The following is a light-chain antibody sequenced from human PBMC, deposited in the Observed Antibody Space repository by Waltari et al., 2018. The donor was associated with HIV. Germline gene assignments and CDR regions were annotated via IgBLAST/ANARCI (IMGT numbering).Light chain of an antibody. Sequence: DIVMTQSPDALAVSLGERAAINCTSSQNILYNSNNKNYLVWYQQRPGQPPKVLISWASTRESGVPDRFSGSGSGTHFTLAINGLQAEDVAVYYCQQYYSIPITFGQGTRLDIK. CDR3: QQYYSIPIT. J-gene: IGKJ5*01. CDR2: WAS. CDR1: QNILYNSNNKNY. V-gene: IGKV4-1*01.